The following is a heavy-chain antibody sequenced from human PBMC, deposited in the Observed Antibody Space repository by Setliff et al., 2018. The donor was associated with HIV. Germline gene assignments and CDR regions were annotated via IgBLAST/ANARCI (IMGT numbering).Heavy chain of an antibody. CDR2: IIPLFGTS. CDR1: GGTFNNYA. Sequence: SVKVSCKASGGTFNNYAISWVRQAPGQGLEWVGGIIPLFGTSNYALKFQGRVTITANESTNTAHMELSSLRSVDTAMYYCATVFYYDSGSFSLDYWGQGMLVTVSS. J-gene: IGHJ4*02. D-gene: IGHD3-10*01. CDR3: ATVFYYDSGSFSLDY. V-gene: IGHV1-69*13.